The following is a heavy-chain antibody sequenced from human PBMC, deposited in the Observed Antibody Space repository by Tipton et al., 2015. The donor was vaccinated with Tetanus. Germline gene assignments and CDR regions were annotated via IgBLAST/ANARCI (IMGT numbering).Heavy chain of an antibody. Sequence: SLRLSCAASGFTFSSYGMHWVRQAPGKGLEWVAVISYDGSNKYYADSVKGRFTISRDNSKNTLYLQMNSLRAEDTAVYYCAKDGVGRVIEPATLGKGRHYYYYGMDVWGQGTTVTVSS. CDR2: ISYDGSNK. J-gene: IGHJ6*02. V-gene: IGHV3-30*18. CDR1: GFTFSSYG. D-gene: IGHD7-27*01. CDR3: AKDGVGRVIEPATLGKGRHYYYYGMDV.